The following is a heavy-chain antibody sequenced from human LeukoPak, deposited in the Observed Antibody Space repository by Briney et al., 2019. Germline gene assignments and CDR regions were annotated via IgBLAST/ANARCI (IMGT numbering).Heavy chain of an antibody. Sequence: PSETLSLTCTVSGDPISSGGFHWSWIRQHPGKGLEWIVYIYYSGTTYYNPSLKSRVSLSVDTSQNQFSLQLRSVTAADTAVYYCARVPYYYDSSGQGIWGQGTMVTVSS. CDR2: IYYSGTT. D-gene: IGHD3-22*01. V-gene: IGHV4-31*03. CDR3: ARVPYYYDSSGQGI. CDR1: GDPISSGGFH. J-gene: IGHJ3*02.